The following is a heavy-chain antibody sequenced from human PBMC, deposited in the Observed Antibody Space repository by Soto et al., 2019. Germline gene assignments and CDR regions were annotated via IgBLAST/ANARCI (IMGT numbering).Heavy chain of an antibody. CDR1: GFTFSSYG. V-gene: IGHV3-30*18. CDR2: ISYDGSNK. D-gene: IGHD6-6*01. J-gene: IGHJ6*02. CDR3: AKESIRGYYYYGMDV. Sequence: QVQLVESGGGVVQPGRSLRLSCAASGFTFSSYGMHWVRQAPGKGLEWVAVISYDGSNKYYADSVKGRFTISRDNSKNTLYLQMNSLRAEDTAVYYCAKESIRGYYYYGMDVWSQGTTVTVSS.